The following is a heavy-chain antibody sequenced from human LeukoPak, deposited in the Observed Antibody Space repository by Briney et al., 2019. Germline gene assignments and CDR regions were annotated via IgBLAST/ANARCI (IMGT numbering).Heavy chain of an antibody. CDR1: GFSFSTCG. CDR2: IWYDGSNK. D-gene: IGHD3-22*01. V-gene: IGHV3-33*06. CDR3: AKDLKPYYYDSSGYYYEYYFDY. Sequence: GGSLRLSCAASGFSFSTCGMHWVRQAPGKGLEWVAVIWYDGSNKYYADSVKGRFTISRDNSKNTLYLQMNSLRAEDTALYYCAKDLKPYYYDSSGYYYEYYFDYWGQGTLVTVSS. J-gene: IGHJ4*02.